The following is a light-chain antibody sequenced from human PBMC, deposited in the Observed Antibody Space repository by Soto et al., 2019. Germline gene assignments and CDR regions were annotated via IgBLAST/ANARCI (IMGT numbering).Light chain of an antibody. CDR1: QGISNF. CDR3: QQYDTFLT. J-gene: IGKJ4*01. V-gene: IGKV1-9*01. Sequence: IQLTQSPSSLSASVVDRVTITCRASQGISNFLAWYKQKPGKAPKLLIYAASTLQSGVPSRFSGSGSGTEFTLTISSLQPDDFATYYCQQYDTFLTFGGGTKVDI. CDR2: AAS.